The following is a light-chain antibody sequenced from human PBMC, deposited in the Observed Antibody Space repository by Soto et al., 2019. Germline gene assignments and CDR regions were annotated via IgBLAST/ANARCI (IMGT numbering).Light chain of an antibody. CDR1: QRVTSTY. CDR3: QHYHSWPLT. J-gene: IGKJ4*01. CDR2: GAS. Sequence: EVVLTQSPGTLSLSPGERATLSCRASQRVTSTYLAWYQQKPGQAPRLLIYGASNRATGIPDRFSGSGSGTDFTLTINSLQSEDFAVYYCQHYHSWPLTFGGGTKVEIK. V-gene: IGKV3-20*01.